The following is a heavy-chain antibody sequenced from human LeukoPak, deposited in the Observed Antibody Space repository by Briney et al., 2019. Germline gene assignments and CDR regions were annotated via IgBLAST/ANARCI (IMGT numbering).Heavy chain of an antibody. D-gene: IGHD3-22*01. CDR3: ARGVARTYYSDTSGYAAADY. CDR1: GGSISSGGYS. CDR2: INHSGST. V-gene: IGHV4-34*01. J-gene: IGHJ4*02. Sequence: SETLSLTCAVSGGSISSGGYSWSWIRQPPGKGLEWIGEINHSGSTNYNPSLKSRVTISVDTSKNQFSLKLSSVTAADTAVYYCARGVARTYYSDTSGYAAADYWGQGTLVTVSS.